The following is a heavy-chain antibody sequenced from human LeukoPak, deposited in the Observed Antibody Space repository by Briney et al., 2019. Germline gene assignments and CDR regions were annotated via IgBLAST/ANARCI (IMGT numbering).Heavy chain of an antibody. CDR1: GFTFSSYW. J-gene: IGHJ6*02. D-gene: IGHD3-22*01. V-gene: IGHV3-7*03. CDR2: IKQDGSEK. CDR3: AKEGRLYCDSSGYYNPGGYYYGMDV. Sequence: PGGSLRLSCAASGFTFSSYWMSWVRQAPGKGLEWVANIKQDGSEKYYVDSVKGRFTISRDNAKNSLYLQMNSLRAEDTALYYCAKEGRLYCDSSGYYNPGGYYYGMDVWGQGTTVTVSS.